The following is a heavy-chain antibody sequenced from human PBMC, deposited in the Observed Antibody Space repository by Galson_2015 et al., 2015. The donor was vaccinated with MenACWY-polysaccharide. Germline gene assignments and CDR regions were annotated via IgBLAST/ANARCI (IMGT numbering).Heavy chain of an antibody. CDR1: GFTVSSNY. V-gene: IGHV3-66*01. J-gene: IGHJ4*02. CDR2: IYSGGST. D-gene: IGHD6-13*01. CDR3: ARDDSSSWYGSFDY. Sequence: SLRLSCAASGFTVSSNYMSWVRQAPGKGLEWVSVIYSGGSTYYADSVKGRFTISRDNSKNTLYLQMNSLRAEDTAVYYCARDDSSSWYGSFDYWGQGTLATVSS.